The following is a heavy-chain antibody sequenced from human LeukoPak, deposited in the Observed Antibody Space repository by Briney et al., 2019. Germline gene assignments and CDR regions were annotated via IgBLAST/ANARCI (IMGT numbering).Heavy chain of an antibody. D-gene: IGHD4-17*01. J-gene: IGHJ4*02. V-gene: IGHV3-30-3*01. CDR2: ISYDGSNK. Sequence: PGRSLRLSCAASGFTFSSYAMHWVRQAPGKRLEWVAVISYDGSNKYYADSVKGRFTISRDNSKNTLYLQMNSLRAEDTAVYYCARDTTTVLYYFDYWGQGTLVTVSS. CDR3: ARDTTTVLYYFDY. CDR1: GFTFSSYA.